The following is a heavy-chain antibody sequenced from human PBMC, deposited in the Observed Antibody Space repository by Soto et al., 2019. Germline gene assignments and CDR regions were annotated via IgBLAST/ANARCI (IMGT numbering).Heavy chain of an antibody. D-gene: IGHD6-13*01. CDR1: GFTFSSYA. V-gene: IGHV3-23*01. J-gene: IGHJ3*02. CDR2: ISGSGGST. Sequence: GGSLRLSCAASGFTFSSYAMSWVRQAPGKGLEWVSAISGSGGSTYYADSVKGRFTISRDNSKNTLYLQMNSLRAEDTAVYYCAKIARGIAAAGIDAFDIWGQGTTVTV. CDR3: AKIARGIAAAGIDAFDI.